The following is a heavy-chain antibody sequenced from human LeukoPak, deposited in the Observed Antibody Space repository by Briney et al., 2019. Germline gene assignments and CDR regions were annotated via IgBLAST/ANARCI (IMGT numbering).Heavy chain of an antibody. J-gene: IGHJ4*02. CDR1: GFTFSSYA. D-gene: IGHD3-22*01. Sequence: PGGSLRLSCAASGFTFSSYAMSWVRQAPGKGLEWVSVISGSSDITYYADSVKGRFTISRDNSKNTLYLQMNSLRAEDTAVYYCAKDRRYYYDSSGSYYFDYWGQGTLVTVSS. CDR2: ISGSSDIT. V-gene: IGHV3-23*01. CDR3: AKDRRYYYDSSGSYYFDY.